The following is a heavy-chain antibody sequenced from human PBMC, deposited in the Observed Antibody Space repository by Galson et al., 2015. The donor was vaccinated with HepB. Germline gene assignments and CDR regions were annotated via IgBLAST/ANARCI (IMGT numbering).Heavy chain of an antibody. V-gene: IGHV1-69*02. CDR2: IIPILSIS. J-gene: IGHJ3*02. CDR1: GGTFNSDT. CDR3: ARGGPQVVVKNDAFDI. Sequence: SVKVSCKASGGTFNSDTISWVRQAPGQGLEWVGRIIPILSISNYAQRFQGRVTITADKSTGTAYMELSSLRSEDTAIYYCARGGPQVVVKNDAFDIWGQGTMVTVS. D-gene: IGHD3-22*01.